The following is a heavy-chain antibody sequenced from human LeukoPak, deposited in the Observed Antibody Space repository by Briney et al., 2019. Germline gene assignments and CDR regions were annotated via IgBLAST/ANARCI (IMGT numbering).Heavy chain of an antibody. V-gene: IGHV4-39*07. CDR1: GGSIGSSSYY. CDR2: ISYSGST. Sequence: SETLSLTCTVSGGSIGSSSYYWDWIRQPPGKGLEWIGSISYSGSTSYSPSLKSRVTISVDTSKNQLSLKLSSMTAADTAVYYCATDSSTWSFDYWGQGTLVTVSS. CDR3: ATDSSTWSFDY. D-gene: IGHD6-13*01. J-gene: IGHJ4*02.